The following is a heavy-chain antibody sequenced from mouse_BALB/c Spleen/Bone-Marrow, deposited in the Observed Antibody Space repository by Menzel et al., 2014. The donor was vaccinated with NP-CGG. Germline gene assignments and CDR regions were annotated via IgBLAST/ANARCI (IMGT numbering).Heavy chain of an antibody. V-gene: IGHV14-1*02. Sequence: VQLQQSGAELVRPGALVKLSCKASGFNIENYYIHWVRQRPEQGLEWIGLIDPENGNTISDPKFQGKASMTADTSSNTAYLQLSSLTSEDAAVYYCTNFGPFDYWGPGTTLTVSS. J-gene: IGHJ2*01. CDR1: GFNIENYY. CDR2: IDPENGNT. CDR3: TNFGPFDY.